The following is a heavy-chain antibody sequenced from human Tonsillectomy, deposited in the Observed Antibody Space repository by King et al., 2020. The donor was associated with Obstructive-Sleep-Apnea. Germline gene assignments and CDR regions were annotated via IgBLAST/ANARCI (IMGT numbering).Heavy chain of an antibody. V-gene: IGHV3-74*01. J-gene: IGHJ2*01. D-gene: IGHD1-26*01. CDR2: IHTDGSTT. Sequence: VQLVESGGDLVQPGGSLRLSCTASGFTFSNYWMNWVRQAPGKGPVWVSRIHTDGSTTTYADSVKGRFTISRDNAKNTLSLRMNRLRAEDAAVYYCARVAWVDSDRWDHWYFDLWGRGTLVTVAS. CDR1: GFTFSNYW. CDR3: ARVAWVDSDRWDHWYFDL.